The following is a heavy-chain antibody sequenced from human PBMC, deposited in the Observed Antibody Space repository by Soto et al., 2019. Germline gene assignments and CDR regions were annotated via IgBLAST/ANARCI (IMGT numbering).Heavy chain of an antibody. J-gene: IGHJ4*02. CDR2: MNPNSGNT. Sequence: ASVKVSCKASGYTFTSYDINWVRQATGQGLEWMGWMNPNSGNTGYAQKFQGRVTMTRNTSISTAYMELSSLRSEDTAVYYCARPPATYYQMLAHVDVCGKGTLGSGAS. V-gene: IGHV1-8*01. CDR3: ARPPATYYQMLAHVDV. CDR1: GYTFTSYD. D-gene: IGHD3-10*01.